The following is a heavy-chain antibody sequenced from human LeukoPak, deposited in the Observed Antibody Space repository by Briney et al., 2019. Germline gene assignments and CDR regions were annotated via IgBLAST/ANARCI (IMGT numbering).Heavy chain of an antibody. CDR2: ISGSGFST. J-gene: IGHJ2*01. CDR1: GFTFSSYA. V-gene: IGHV3-23*01. Sequence: PGGSLRLSCAASGFTFSSYAMSWVRQAPGQGLEWLSAISGSGFSTHYADSVKGRFTISRDNSKNTLYLQMNSLRAEDTAVYYCARDYLDWYFDLWGRGTLVTVSS. CDR3: ARDYLDWYFDL.